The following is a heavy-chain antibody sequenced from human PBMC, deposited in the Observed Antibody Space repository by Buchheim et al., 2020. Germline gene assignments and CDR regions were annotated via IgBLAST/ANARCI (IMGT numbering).Heavy chain of an antibody. V-gene: IGHV3-33*01. Sequence: QVQLVESGGGVVQPGRSLRLSCATSGFAFSHYGMHWVRQAPGKALEWVAVIWVDENFRAYADSVKGRFTISRDNSNNTLYLEMNSLRVEDTAVYYCGRDADFWGQGT. CDR3: GRDADF. J-gene: IGHJ4*02. CDR2: IWVDENFR. CDR1: GFAFSHYG.